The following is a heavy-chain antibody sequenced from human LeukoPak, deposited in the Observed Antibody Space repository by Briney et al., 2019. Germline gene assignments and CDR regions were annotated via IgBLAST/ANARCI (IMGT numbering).Heavy chain of an antibody. CDR1: GGSISSFY. J-gene: IGHJ6*03. CDR3: ARRLGRKFGERFYYYHYMDV. CDR2: INHSRST. D-gene: IGHD3-10*01. V-gene: IGHV4-34*01. Sequence: SETLSLTCTVSGGSISSFYWSWIRQPPGKGLEWIGEINHSRSTNYHPSLKSRVTISVDMSKNQFSLKLSSVTAADTAVYYCARRLGRKFGERFYYYHYMDVWGKGTTVTISS.